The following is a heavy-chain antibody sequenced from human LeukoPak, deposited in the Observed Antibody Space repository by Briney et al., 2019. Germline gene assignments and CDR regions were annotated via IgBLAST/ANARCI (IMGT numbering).Heavy chain of an antibody. CDR2: IRYDGNNK. V-gene: IGHV3-30*02. CDR3: AKNRGYMDV. J-gene: IGHJ6*03. D-gene: IGHD3-10*01. CDR1: GFTFSSHG. Sequence: GGSLRLSCAASGFTFSSHGLHWVRQAPGKGLEWVAFIRYDGNNKHYADSVEGRFTISRDNSKNTLYLQMNSLRAEDTAVYYCAKNRGYMDVWGKGTTVTVSS.